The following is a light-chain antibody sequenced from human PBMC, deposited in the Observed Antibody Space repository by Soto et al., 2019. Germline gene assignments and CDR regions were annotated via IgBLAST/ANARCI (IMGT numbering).Light chain of an antibody. CDR2: GAS. CDR3: KHYNNWPPWT. Sequence: EIVMTQSPATLSVSPGERATLSCRASQSVSSNLAWYQQKPGQAPRLLIYGASIRATGIPARFSGSGSGTNFTLTISSLQSEDFAVYYCKHYNNWPPWTFGQGTKVEVK. V-gene: IGKV3-15*01. CDR1: QSVSSN. J-gene: IGKJ1*01.